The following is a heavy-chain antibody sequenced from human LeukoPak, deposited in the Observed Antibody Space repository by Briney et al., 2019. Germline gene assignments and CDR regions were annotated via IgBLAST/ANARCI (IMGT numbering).Heavy chain of an antibody. CDR3: ARDLGVIVATPTGYGY. J-gene: IGHJ4*02. CDR1: GYTFTGYY. CDR2: INLSSGGT. V-gene: IGHV1-2*02. D-gene: IGHD5-12*01. Sequence: ASVKVSCKASGYTFTGYYMHWVRQAPGQGLEWMGWINLSSGGTNSAQRFLGRVTMTRDTSISTAYMELSRLRSDDTAVYYCARDLGVIVATPTGYGYWGQGTLATVSS.